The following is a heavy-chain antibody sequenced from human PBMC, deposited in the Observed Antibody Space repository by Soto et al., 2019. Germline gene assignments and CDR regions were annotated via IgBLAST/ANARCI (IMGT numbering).Heavy chain of an antibody. CDR1: GFTFSSYS. CDR3: AKDLLYYDFWSGPPPAYYYYGVDV. Sequence: GGSLRLSCAASGFTFSSYSMNWVRQAPGKGLEWVSYISSSSSTIYYADSVKGRFTISRDNAKNSLYLQMNSLRDEDTAVYYCAKDLLYYDFWSGPPPAYYYYGVDVWGQGTTVTVSS. V-gene: IGHV3-48*02. D-gene: IGHD3-3*01. J-gene: IGHJ6*02. CDR2: ISSSSSTI.